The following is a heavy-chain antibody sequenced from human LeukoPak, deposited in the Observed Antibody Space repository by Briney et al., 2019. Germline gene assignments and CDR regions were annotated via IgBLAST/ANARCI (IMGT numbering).Heavy chain of an antibody. D-gene: IGHD4-23*01. V-gene: IGHV3-73*01. J-gene: IGHJ4*02. CDR2: IRSKTNEYAT. CDR3: TRDLDYGGKSNFDY. Sequence: GGSLKLSCEAPGXTFGASAVHWIRQASGKGLEWIGRIRSKTNEYATVYAASVKGRFSISRDDSKNTTFLQMNSLKIEDTAVYYCTRDLDYGGKSNFDYWGQGTLVTVSS. CDR1: GXTFGASA.